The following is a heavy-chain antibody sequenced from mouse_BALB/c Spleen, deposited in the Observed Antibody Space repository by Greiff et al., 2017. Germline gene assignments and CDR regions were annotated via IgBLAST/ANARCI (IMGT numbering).Heavy chain of an antibody. CDR1: GFSLTDYG. Sequence: VQRVESGPGLVAPSQSLSITCTVSGFSLTDYGVSWIRQPPGKGLEWLGVIWGGGSTYYNSALKSRLSISKDNSKSQVFLKMNSLQTDDTAMYYCAKKVSARYGYYFDYWGQGTTLTVSS. CDR2: IWGGGST. V-gene: IGHV2-6-5*01. CDR3: AKKVSARYGYYFDY. J-gene: IGHJ2*01. D-gene: IGHD1-2*01.